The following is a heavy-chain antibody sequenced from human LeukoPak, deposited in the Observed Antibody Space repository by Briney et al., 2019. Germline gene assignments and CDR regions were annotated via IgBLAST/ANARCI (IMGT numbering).Heavy chain of an antibody. D-gene: IGHD6-13*01. J-gene: IGHJ6*03. CDR1: GFTFSYYS. Sequence: GGSLRLSCAASGFTFSYYSMSWVRQAPGRGLEWVSCISSSSSLIFYSDSVRGRSTISRDNAKNLLYLHMNSLRVEDTAVYYCAKVDRGDYSSSPVPYYNYYMNVWGKGTTVTVSS. CDR2: ISSSSSLI. V-gene: IGHV3-21*01. CDR3: AKVDRGDYSSSPVPYYNYYMNV.